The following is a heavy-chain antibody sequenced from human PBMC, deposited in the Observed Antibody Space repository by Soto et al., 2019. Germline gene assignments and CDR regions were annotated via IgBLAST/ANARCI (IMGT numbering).Heavy chain of an antibody. CDR1: GFTFSSYA. CDR2: ISDNGINT. Sequence: EVQLLESGGDLVHPGGSLRLSCAASGFTFSSYAMRWVRQAPGKGLEWVSAISDNGINTYYADSVKGRFTISRDNSKPTLYLQMNSLRADDTAIYYCAKKGVGSPAPNEYWGQGTLVTVSS. CDR3: AKKGVGSPAPNEY. V-gene: IGHV3-23*01. D-gene: IGHD1-26*01. J-gene: IGHJ4*02.